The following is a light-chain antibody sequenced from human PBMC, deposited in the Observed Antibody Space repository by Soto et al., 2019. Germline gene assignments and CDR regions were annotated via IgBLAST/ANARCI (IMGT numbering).Light chain of an antibody. J-gene: IGKJ3*01. Sequence: DIQMTQSPSSLSASVGDRVTITCQASDDISNYLNWYQQKPGKAPKVLIYDASHLESGVPSRFSGGGSGTEFTFTISSLQADDIATYYCQQYANLPLTFGPGTNVDIK. CDR2: DAS. V-gene: IGKV1-33*01. CDR3: QQYANLPLT. CDR1: DDISNY.